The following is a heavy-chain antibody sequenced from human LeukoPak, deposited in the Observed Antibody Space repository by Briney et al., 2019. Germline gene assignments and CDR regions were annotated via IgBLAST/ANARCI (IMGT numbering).Heavy chain of an antibody. CDR1: GFTFSRFG. Sequence: GGSLRLSCAVSGFTFSRFGMSWVRQAPGKGLEWVSTISSSGDDTYYADSVKGRFTMSRDNSKNTLYLQMNSLRAEDTAVYYCANNPLRFRHFQHWGQGTLVTVSP. V-gene: IGHV3-23*01. J-gene: IGHJ1*01. D-gene: IGHD3-3*01. CDR3: ANNPLRFRHFQH. CDR2: ISSSGDDT.